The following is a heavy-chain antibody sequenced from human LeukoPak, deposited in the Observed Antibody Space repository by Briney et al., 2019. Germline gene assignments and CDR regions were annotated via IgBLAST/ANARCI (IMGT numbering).Heavy chain of an antibody. J-gene: IGHJ4*02. D-gene: IGHD3-22*01. CDR1: GFTFSSYA. V-gene: IGHV3-30-3*01. CDR3: ARDPDDSSGYYYPLFDY. CDR2: ISYDGSNK. Sequence: GGSLRLSCAASGFTFSSYAMHWVRQAPGKGLEWVAVISYDGSNKYYADSVKGRFTISRDNSKNTLYLQMNSLRAEDTAVYYCARDPDDSSGYYYPLFDYWGQGTLVTVSS.